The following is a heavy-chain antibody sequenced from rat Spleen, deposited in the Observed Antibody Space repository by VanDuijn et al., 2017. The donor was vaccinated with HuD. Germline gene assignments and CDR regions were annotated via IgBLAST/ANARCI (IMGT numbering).Heavy chain of an antibody. J-gene: IGHJ2*01. CDR3: ARDLGWESRNYFDY. CDR2: IWGNGSP. Sequence: QVQLKESGPGLVQPSQTLSLTCTVSGFSLSNYGVIWVRQPPGKGLEWMGVIWGNGSPKYNSALKSRLSISRDTSKSQVYLKMNSLQTEDTATYYCARDLGWESRNYFDYWGQGVMVTVSS. V-gene: IGHV2-13*01. D-gene: IGHD5-1*01. CDR1: GFSLSNYG.